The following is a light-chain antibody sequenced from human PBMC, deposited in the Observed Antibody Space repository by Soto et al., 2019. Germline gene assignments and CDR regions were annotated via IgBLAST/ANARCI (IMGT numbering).Light chain of an antibody. V-gene: IGKV3-20*01. J-gene: IGKJ4*01. CDR2: GAS. CDR3: QQYGSSLGVT. Sequence: EIVLTQSPGTLSLSPGERATLYCRASQSVSSSYLAWYQQKPGQAPRLLIYGASSRATGIPDRFSGSGSGTDFTLTISRQEPEDFAVYYCQQYGSSLGVTFGGGTKV. CDR1: QSVSSSY.